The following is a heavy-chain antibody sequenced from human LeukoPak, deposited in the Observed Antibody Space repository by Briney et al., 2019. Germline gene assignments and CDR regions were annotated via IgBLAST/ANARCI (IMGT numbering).Heavy chain of an antibody. Sequence: SETLSLTCTVSGVSITSSSYNWGWIRQPPGKGLEWIGSIYYSGNTFYNPSLKSRVTISVDTSKNQFSLKLSSVTAADTAVYYCARGTTNWGQGTLVTVSS. CDR1: GVSITSSSYN. D-gene: IGHD4-17*01. CDR2: IYYSGNT. V-gene: IGHV4-39*07. J-gene: IGHJ4*02. CDR3: ARGTTN.